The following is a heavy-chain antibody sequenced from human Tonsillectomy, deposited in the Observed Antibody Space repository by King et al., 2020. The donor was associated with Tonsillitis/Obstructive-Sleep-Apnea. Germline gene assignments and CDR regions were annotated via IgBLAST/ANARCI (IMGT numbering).Heavy chain of an antibody. J-gene: IGHJ5*02. D-gene: IGHD6-19*01. CDR2: IYYSGST. V-gene: IGHV4-31*01. CDR1: GGSITSGGYY. CDR3: ARGYSSGWYNWFDP. Sequence: VQLQESGPGLVKPSQTLSLTCTVSGGSITSGGYYWRWIRQHPGKGLEWIGYIYYSGSTYYNPSLKSLVTISVDTSKNQFSLKLSSVTVADTAVYYCARGYSSGWYNWFDPWGQGTLVTVSS.